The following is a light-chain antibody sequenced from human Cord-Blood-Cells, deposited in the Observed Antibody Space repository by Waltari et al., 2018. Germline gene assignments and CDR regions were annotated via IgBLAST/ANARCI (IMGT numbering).Light chain of an antibody. V-gene: IGLV2-14*01. CDR1: SSDVGGYNY. J-gene: IGLJ1*01. CDR3: SSYTSSSTYV. Sequence: QSALTQPASVSGSPGQSITISCTGTSSDVGGYNYVSWYQQHPGKAPKLMIYDVSNWPSGVPSRFSGSKSGNPASLTISGLQAEDEADYYCSSYTSSSTYVFGTGTKVTVL. CDR2: DVS.